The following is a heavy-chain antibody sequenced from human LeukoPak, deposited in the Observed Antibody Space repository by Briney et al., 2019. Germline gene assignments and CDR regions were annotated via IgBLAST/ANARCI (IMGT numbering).Heavy chain of an antibody. D-gene: IGHD3-10*01. Sequence: GGSLRLSCAASGFTFSSYSMNWVRQAPGKGLEWVSYVSSGSSTIHYADSVQGRFTISRDNAKNSLYLQMNSLRDEDTAVYYCARKFSGSGNHYYDYWGQGTLVTVSS. CDR3: ARKFSGSGNHYYDY. CDR2: VSSGSSTI. CDR1: GFTFSSYS. V-gene: IGHV3-48*02. J-gene: IGHJ4*02.